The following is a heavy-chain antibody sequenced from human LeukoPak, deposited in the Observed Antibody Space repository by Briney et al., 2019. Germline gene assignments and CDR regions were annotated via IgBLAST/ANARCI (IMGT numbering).Heavy chain of an antibody. Sequence: SETLSLTCTVSGGSISSYYWSWIRQPPGKGLEWIGYIYYSGSTNYNPSLKSRVTILVDTSKNQFSLNLSSVTAADTAVYYCARGSFPIVVVVAAKRNYFDYWGQGTLVTVSS. CDR2: IYYSGST. V-gene: IGHV4-59*01. J-gene: IGHJ4*02. D-gene: IGHD2-15*01. CDR3: ARGSFPIVVVVAAKRNYFDY. CDR1: GGSISSYY.